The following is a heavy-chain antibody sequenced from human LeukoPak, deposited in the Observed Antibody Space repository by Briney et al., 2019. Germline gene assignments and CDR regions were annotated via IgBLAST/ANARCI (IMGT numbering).Heavy chain of an antibody. D-gene: IGHD1-26*01. CDR2: INTNTGNP. J-gene: IGHJ4*02. V-gene: IGHV7-4-1*02. Sequence: GESLKISCKASGYTFSSYTMNWVRQAPGQGLEWMGWINTNTGNPTYAQDYTGRFVFSLDTSVSTTYLQISRLKAEDTAVYYCASGPSYSGSNEYFDSWGQGTLVTVSS. CDR3: ASGPSYSGSNEYFDS. CDR1: GYTFSSYT.